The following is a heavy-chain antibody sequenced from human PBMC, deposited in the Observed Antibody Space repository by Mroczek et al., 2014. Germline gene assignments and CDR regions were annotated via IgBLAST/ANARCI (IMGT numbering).Heavy chain of an antibody. CDR1: GFTFSSYA. D-gene: IGHD1-7*01. CDR3: AKELELRPRPEDV. Sequence: VQLVESGEAWYSLGGPVRLSCAASGFTFSSYAMSWVRQAPGKGLEWVSAISGSGGSTYYADSVKGRFTISRDNSKNTLYLQMNSLRAEDTAVYYCAKELELRPRPEDVWGKGTTVTVSS. CDR2: ISGSGGST. V-gene: IGHV3-23*04. J-gene: IGHJ6*04.